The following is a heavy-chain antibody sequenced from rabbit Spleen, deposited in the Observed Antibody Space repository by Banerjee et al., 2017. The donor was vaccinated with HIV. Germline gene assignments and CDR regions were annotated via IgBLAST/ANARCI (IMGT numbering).Heavy chain of an antibody. CDR3: ARDGSGSGDYGYGNL. J-gene: IGHJ4*01. CDR2: IIISSSGTT. CDR1: GFSFSSKYY. D-gene: IGHD6-1*01. Sequence: QSLEESGGDLVKPGASLTLTCTASGFSFSSKYYIWWVRQAPGKGLEWIASIIISSSGTTWYASWAKGRFTISKPSSTTVTLQMTSLTAADTATYFCARDGSGSGDYGYGNLWGQGTLVTVS. V-gene: IGHV1S40*01.